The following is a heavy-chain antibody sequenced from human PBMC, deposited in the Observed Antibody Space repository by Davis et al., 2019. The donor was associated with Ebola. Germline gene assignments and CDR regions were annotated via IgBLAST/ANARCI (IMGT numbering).Heavy chain of an antibody. CDR1: GYSFITYS. CDR3: GRESVLRFLEWLFEGPFDI. V-gene: IGHV1-18*04. CDR2: INTYSGYN. Sequence: ASVKVTCKASGYSFITYSITWVRQAPGQGLEWMGWINTYSGYNDYEQKFQGRVSMTRDTSTSTVYMELSSLRSEEAAVYYCGRESVLRFLEWLFEGPFDIWGQGTMVTVSS. D-gene: IGHD3-3*01. J-gene: IGHJ3*02.